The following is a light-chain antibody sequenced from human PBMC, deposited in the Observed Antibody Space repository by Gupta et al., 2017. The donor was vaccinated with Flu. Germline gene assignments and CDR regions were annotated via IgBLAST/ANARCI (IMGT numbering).Light chain of an antibody. CDR2: DDN. Sequence: EKTIRTGSGGDGLRSYFESWYQQRPGQAPRLIMYDDNSRPSGIPDRFSGSSSGSTASLTITGAQAEDEADYFCNSGDTYVAHYVFGRGTKVTVL. J-gene: IGLJ1*01. CDR1: GLRSYF. V-gene: IGLV3-19*01. CDR3: NSGDTYVAHYV.